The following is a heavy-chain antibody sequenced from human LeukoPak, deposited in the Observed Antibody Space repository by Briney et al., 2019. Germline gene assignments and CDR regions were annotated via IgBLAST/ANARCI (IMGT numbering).Heavy chain of an antibody. V-gene: IGHV1-18*04. CDR3: ARDIIAAGTRYSYGMDV. CDR2: ISGYNGNT. J-gene: IGHJ6*02. D-gene: IGHD6-13*01. Sequence: VASVKVSCKASGYTFTGYYMHWVRQAPGQGPEWMGWISGYNGNTKYTQKFQGRVTMTTDTSTSTAYMELRSLRSDDTAVYYCARDIIAAGTRYSYGMDVWGQGTTVTVSS. CDR1: GYTFTGYY.